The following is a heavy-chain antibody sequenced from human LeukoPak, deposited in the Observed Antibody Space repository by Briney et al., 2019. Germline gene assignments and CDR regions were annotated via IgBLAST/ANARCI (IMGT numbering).Heavy chain of an antibody. V-gene: IGHV3-23*01. Sequence: GGSLRLSCAASGFTFNNYAMTWVRQAPGKGLEWVSTISTSGDSTYYADSVKGRFTISRDNSKNTLYLQMNSLRAEDTALHYCARARYCSRTSCFLDYWGQGTLVTVSS. CDR2: ISTSGDST. D-gene: IGHD2-2*01. CDR3: ARARYCSRTSCFLDY. J-gene: IGHJ4*02. CDR1: GFTFNNYA.